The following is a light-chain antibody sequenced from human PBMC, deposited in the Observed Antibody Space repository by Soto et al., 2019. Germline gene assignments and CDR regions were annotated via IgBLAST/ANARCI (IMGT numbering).Light chain of an antibody. V-gene: IGKV1-5*01. CDR3: QQYNTYPWA. CDR1: QSIGSW. Sequence: IQMTQVPSTLASAVRDKVTITCRASQSIGSWLAWYQQRPGKAPELLIYDASSLRSGVPSRFSGSGSGTEFTLTISSLQPDDFATYYCQQYNTYPWAFGRGTKVDIK. J-gene: IGKJ1*01. CDR2: DAS.